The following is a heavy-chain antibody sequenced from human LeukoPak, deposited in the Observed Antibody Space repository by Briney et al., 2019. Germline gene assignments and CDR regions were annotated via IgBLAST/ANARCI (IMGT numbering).Heavy chain of an antibody. V-gene: IGHV4-34*01. CDR1: GGSFSGYY. CDR3: ARVSSGWSDAFDI. CDR2: INHSGST. J-gene: IGHJ3*02. D-gene: IGHD6-19*01. Sequence: SETLSLTCAVYGGSFSGYYWSWIRQPPGKGLEWIGEINHSGSTNYNPSLKSRVTISVDTSKNQFSPKLSSVTAADTAVYYCARVSSGWSDAFDIWGQGTMVTVSS.